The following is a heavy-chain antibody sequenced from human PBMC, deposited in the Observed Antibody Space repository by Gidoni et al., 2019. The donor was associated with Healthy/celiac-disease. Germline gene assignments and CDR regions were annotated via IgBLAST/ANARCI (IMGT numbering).Heavy chain of an antibody. Sequence: QAQLQESGPALVKPSATLSLTCAVSGYSISSGYYWGWIRQPPGKGLEWIGSIYHSGSTYYNPSLKSRVTISVDTSKNQFSLKLSSVTAADTAVYYCAREKGVDYFDYWGQGTLVTVSS. D-gene: IGHD2-15*01. CDR3: AREKGVDYFDY. J-gene: IGHJ4*02. V-gene: IGHV4-38-2*02. CDR2: IYHSGST. CDR1: GYSISSGYY.